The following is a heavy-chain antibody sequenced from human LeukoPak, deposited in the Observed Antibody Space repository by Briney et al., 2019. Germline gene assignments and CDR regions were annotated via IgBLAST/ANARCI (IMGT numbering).Heavy chain of an antibody. V-gene: IGHV3-43*02. J-gene: IGHJ4*02. CDR1: GLPIADFA. Sequence: GGSLRLSCVASGLPIADFAMHWVRQAPGKGLEWVSLISGDGVSTFYADSVKGRFSISRDNSKNSLSLEMDSLRTEDTAMYYCARESGKFDYWGQGTLVAVSS. CDR3: ARESGKFDY. CDR2: ISGDGVST.